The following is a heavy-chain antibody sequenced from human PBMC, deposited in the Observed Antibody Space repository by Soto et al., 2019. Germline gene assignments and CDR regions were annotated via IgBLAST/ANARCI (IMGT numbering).Heavy chain of an antibody. CDR3: ASGPGGYFDY. V-gene: IGHV1-8*02. Sequence: ASVKVSCTASGDTFSSYDISWVRQATGQGLEWMGWMNPNSGNTGYAQKFQGRVTVTRNTSISTAYMELSSLRSEDTAVYYCASGPGGYFDYWGQGTLVTVSS. CDR1: GDTFSSYD. CDR2: MNPNSGNT. D-gene: IGHD3-10*01. J-gene: IGHJ4*02.